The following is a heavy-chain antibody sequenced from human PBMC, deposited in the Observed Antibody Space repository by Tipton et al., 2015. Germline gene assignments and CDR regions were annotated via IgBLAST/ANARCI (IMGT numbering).Heavy chain of an antibody. J-gene: IGHJ4*02. V-gene: IGHV3-9*01. CDR3: AKDRTYTNLYYFDY. CDR2: ITWDSGSI. Sequence: SLRLSCAASGFTFDGYAMHWARQAPGKGLEWVSSITWDSGSIDYADSVKGRFTISRDNAKNSLYLQMDSLRAEDTALYYCAKDRTYTNLYYFDYWGQGTLVTVSS. D-gene: IGHD2-2*02. CDR1: GFTFDGYA.